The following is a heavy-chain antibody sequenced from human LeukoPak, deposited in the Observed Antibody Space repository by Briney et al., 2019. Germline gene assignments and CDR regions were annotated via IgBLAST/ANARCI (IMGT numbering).Heavy chain of an antibody. CDR2: INHSGST. D-gene: IGHD3-16*01. Sequence: PSETLSLTCAVYGGSFSGYYWSWIRQPPGKGLEWIGEINHSGSTNYNPSLKSRVTISVDTSKNQFSLKLSSVTAADTAVYYCARHRGEGLDRGTQSLAFDPWGQGTLVTVSS. CDR1: GGSFSGYY. V-gene: IGHV4-34*01. CDR3: ARHRGEGLDRGTQSLAFDP. J-gene: IGHJ5*02.